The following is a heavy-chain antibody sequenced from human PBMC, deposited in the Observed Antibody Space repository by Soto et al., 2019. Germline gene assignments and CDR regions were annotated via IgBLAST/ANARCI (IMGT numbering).Heavy chain of an antibody. CDR2: MSGTGGYT. CDR3: AKDLAGQNWYFDL. J-gene: IGHJ2*01. Sequence: EVQLLESGGGLVQPGGSLRLSCAASGFTFSSYAMSWVRQAPGKGLEWVSGMSGTGGYTYYADSVKGRFTISRDNSKNTLYLQMNRLRAEDTAVYYCAKDLAGQNWYFDLWGRGTLVTVSS. V-gene: IGHV3-23*01. D-gene: IGHD1-1*01. CDR1: GFTFSSYA.